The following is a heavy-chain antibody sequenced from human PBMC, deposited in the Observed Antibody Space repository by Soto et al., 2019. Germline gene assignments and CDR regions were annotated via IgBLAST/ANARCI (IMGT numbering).Heavy chain of an antibody. CDR3: ARNSDTYSPDGMDV. CDR2: ISWNSRNI. CDR1: GFDLGDYA. D-gene: IGHD2-15*01. J-gene: IGHJ6*02. V-gene: IGHV3-9*01. Sequence: EVQLVESGGGLVQPGRSLRLSCAASGFDLGDYAMHWVRQAPGKGLEWVSGISWNSRNIGYADSVKGRFTISKDNAKNALYLQMSSLRPEDTALYYCARNSDTYSPDGMDVWGQGTTVTVSS.